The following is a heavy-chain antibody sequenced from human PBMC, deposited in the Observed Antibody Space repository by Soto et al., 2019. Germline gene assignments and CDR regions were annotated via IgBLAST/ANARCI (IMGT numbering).Heavy chain of an antibody. CDR3: VGGSWFD. CDR1: GYSFEDYS. V-gene: IGHV3-9*01. CDR2: ISWNGNFT. J-gene: IGHJ4*02. Sequence: EVQFVESGGDMVQPGRSLKLSCVGSGYSFEDYSMHWVRQAPGKGLEWVSGISWNGNFTGYADSVKGRFTISRDNAKNSLFLQMRSLSLEDTALYYCVGGSWFDWCQGTLVTVSS. D-gene: IGHD2-15*01.